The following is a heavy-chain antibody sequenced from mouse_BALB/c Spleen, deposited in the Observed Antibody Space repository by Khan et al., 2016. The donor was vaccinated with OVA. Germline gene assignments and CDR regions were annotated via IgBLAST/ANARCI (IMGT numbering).Heavy chain of an antibody. V-gene: IGHV5-4*02. Sequence: EVELVESGGGLVKPGGSLKLSCAASGFTFSDYYMYWVRQTPEKRLEWVATISDGGSYTYYPDSVKGRFTISRDNAKNNLYLQMSSLKSEDTAMYYCASERDYYRFAWFAYWGQGTLVPVSA. CDR1: GFTFSDYY. CDR3: ASERDYYRFAWFAY. CDR2: ISDGGSYT. J-gene: IGHJ3*01. D-gene: IGHD2-14*01.